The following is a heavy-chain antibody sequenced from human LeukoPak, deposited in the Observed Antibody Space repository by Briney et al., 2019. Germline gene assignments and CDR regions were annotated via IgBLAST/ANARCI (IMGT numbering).Heavy chain of an antibody. CDR2: INHSGST. V-gene: IGHV4-34*01. Sequence: SETLSLTCAVYGGSFSGSFSGYYWNWIRQPPGKGLEWIGEINHSGSTNYNPSLKSRVTISVDMSKNQFSLKLRSVTAADTAVYYCAREGLSIVGVPAAMYAFDIWGQGTMVTVSS. CDR1: GGSFSGSFSGYY. J-gene: IGHJ3*02. CDR3: AREGLSIVGVPAAMYAFDI. D-gene: IGHD2-2*01.